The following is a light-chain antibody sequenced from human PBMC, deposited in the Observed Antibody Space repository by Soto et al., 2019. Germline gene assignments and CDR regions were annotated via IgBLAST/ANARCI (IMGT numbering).Light chain of an antibody. Sequence: IVLTHSPDTLSFSPGEIATLSFRAIQSVTTYLAWYQQKPGQAPRLLIYDASNRATGIPARFSGSGSGTDFTLTISSLEPEDFAVYYCQQRSNWPPLISFGQGTRLEIK. CDR3: QQRSNWPPLIS. CDR1: QSVTTY. CDR2: DAS. V-gene: IGKV3-11*01. J-gene: IGKJ5*01.